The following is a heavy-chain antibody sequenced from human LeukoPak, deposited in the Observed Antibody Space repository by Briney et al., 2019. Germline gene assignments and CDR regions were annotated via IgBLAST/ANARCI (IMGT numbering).Heavy chain of an antibody. Sequence: ASVTVSCKASGYTSKNYGVSWVRQAPGHGPEWMGWISAYNGNTNFAQTLQARVTMTTDTSTNTAYMELSSLISDDTAMYYCARARYLSGNYDDAFDIWGQGTMVTVSS. V-gene: IGHV1-18*01. CDR3: ARARYLSGNYDDAFDI. D-gene: IGHD3-10*01. CDR1: GYTSKNYG. J-gene: IGHJ3*02. CDR2: ISAYNGNT.